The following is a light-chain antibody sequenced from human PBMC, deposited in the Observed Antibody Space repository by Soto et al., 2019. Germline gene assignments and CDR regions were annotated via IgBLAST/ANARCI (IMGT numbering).Light chain of an antibody. J-gene: IGKJ2*01. V-gene: IGKV3-15*01. CDR2: GAS. CDR3: QQYNNWPPMYT. Sequence: EIVITHSPATLSVSPGERATLSCRASHSFSSNLAWYQQKPGQAPRLLIYGASTRATGIPARFSGSGSGTEFTLTISSLQSEDFAVYYCQQYNNWPPMYTFGQGTKLEIK. CDR1: HSFSSN.